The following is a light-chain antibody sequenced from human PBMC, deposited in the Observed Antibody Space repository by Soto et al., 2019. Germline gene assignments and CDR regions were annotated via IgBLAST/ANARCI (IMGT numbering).Light chain of an antibody. CDR1: QSIGSN. V-gene: IGKV3-15*01. J-gene: IGKJ2*01. Sequence: EIVMPQSPATLSVSPGERATLSCRASQSIGSNLAWYQQKPGQAPRLLIYDASSRATTVPARFSGSGSGTAFTLTVSSLQSEDFAIYYCQHYNNWPPFAFGQGTKLEIK. CDR2: DAS. CDR3: QHYNNWPPFA.